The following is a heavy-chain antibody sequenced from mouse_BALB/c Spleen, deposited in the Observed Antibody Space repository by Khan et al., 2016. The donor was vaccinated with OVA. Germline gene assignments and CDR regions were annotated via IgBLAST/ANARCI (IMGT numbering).Heavy chain of an antibody. Sequence: VQLMQSGAELAKPGASVKMSCKASGYTFSNYWIHWVKQRPGKGLEWIGYINPSSGHTYYNQTFNDKATLTTDKSSSTAYMQLSSLTSEDSAVYCCARDRIDYWGQGTTVTVSS. CDR3: ARDRIDY. V-gene: IGHV1-7*01. CDR2: INPSSGHT. J-gene: IGHJ2*01. CDR1: GYTFSNYW.